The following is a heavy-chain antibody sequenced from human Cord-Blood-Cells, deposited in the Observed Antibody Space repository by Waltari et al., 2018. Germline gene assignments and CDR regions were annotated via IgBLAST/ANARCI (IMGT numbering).Heavy chain of an antibody. Sequence: QLQLQESGPGLVKPSATLSLTCTVPGGSISSSSYYWGWIRQPPGKGLEWIGSIYYSGSTYYNPSLKSRVTISVDTSKNQFSLKLSSVTAADTAVYYCAVEWSGYYDYWGQGTLVTVSS. J-gene: IGHJ4*02. V-gene: IGHV4-39*01. CDR1: GGSISSSSYY. CDR2: IYYSGST. CDR3: AVEWSGYYDY. D-gene: IGHD3-3*01.